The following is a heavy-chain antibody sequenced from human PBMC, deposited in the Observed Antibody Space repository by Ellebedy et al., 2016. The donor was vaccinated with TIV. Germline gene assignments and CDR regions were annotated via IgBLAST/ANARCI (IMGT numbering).Heavy chain of an antibody. D-gene: IGHD2-8*01. V-gene: IGHV3-74*01. J-gene: IGHJ3*01. CDR3: ARGNGHAFDL. CDR2: LTSDGSST. CDR1: GFTFSSYW. Sequence: GESLKISCVASGFTFSSYWMHWVRQAPGKGLVWVSRLTSDGSSTSYADSVKGRFTISRGNAKNTLYLQMNSLRAEDTAVYYCARGNGHAFDLWGQGTMVTVSS.